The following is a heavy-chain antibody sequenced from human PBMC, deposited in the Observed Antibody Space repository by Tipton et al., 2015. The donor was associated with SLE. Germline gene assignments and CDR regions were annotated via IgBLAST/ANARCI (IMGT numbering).Heavy chain of an antibody. D-gene: IGHD3-3*01. V-gene: IGHV4-61*01. CDR3: ARGLPPDYDFWSGYYDAFDI. Sequence: TLSLTCTVSGGSVSSGSYYWSWIRQPPGKGLEWIGYIYYSGSTNYNPSLKSRVTISVDTSKNQFSLKLSSVTAADTAVYYCARGLPPDYDFWSGYYDAFDIWGQGTMVTVSS. CDR2: IYYSGST. CDR1: GGSVSSGSYY. J-gene: IGHJ3*02.